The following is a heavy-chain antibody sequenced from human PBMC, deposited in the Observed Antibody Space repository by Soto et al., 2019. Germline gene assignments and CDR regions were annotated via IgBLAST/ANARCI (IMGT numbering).Heavy chain of an antibody. J-gene: IGHJ4*02. CDR2: IFHRGSA. Sequence: ASETLSLTCDVSGGSIITNHWWTWVRQAPGKGLEWIGEIFHRGSAHHNPSLKSRVTLSVDKSKNQISLNLTSVTAADTAVYFFGRKNCPSTVCYLFDIWGLGTLVTVSS. CDR3: GRKNCPSTVCYLFDI. D-gene: IGHD2-2*01. V-gene: IGHV4-4*02. CDR1: GGSIITNHW.